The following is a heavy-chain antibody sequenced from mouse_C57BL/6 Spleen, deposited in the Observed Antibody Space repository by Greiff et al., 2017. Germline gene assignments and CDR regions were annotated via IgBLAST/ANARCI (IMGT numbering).Heavy chain of an antibody. CDR2: SRNKANDYTT. J-gene: IGHJ1*03. CDR3: ARDAEYYGSSYWYFDV. V-gene: IGHV7-1*01. D-gene: IGHD1-1*01. CDR1: GFTFSDFY. Sequence: EVKVVESGGGLVQSGRSLRLSCATSGFTFSDFYMEWVRQAPGKGLEWIAASRNKANDYTTEYSASVKGRFIVSRDTSQSILYLQMNALRAEDTAIYYCARDAEYYGSSYWYFDVWGTGTTVTVSS.